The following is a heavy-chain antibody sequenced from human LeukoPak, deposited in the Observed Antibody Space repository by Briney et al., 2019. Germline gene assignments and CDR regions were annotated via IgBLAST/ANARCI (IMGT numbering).Heavy chain of an antibody. V-gene: IGHV3-21*01. J-gene: IGHJ6*02. CDR1: GFTFSSYS. CDR2: TSSSSSYI. Sequence: GGSLRLSCAASGFTFSSYSMNWVRQAPGKGLEWVSSTSSSSSYIYYADSVKGRFTISRDNAKNSLYLQMNSLRAEDTAVYYCARYEGPDWSLKADYYYYGMDVWGQGTTVTVSS. CDR3: ARYEGPDWSLKADYYYYGMDV. D-gene: IGHD3-9*01.